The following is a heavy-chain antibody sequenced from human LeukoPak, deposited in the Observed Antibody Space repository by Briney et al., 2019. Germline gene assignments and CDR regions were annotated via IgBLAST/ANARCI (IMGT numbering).Heavy chain of an antibody. D-gene: IGHD3-10*01. CDR3: ARGMVRGFGGWFDP. CDR1: GCTFTSYG. CDR2: INPSGGST. Sequence: ASVKVSCKASGCTFTSYGISWVRQAPGQGLEWMGIINPSGGSTSYAQKFQGRVTMTRDMATSTVYMELSSLRSEDTAVYYCARGMVRGFGGWFDPWGQGTLVTVSS. V-gene: IGHV1-46*01. J-gene: IGHJ5*02.